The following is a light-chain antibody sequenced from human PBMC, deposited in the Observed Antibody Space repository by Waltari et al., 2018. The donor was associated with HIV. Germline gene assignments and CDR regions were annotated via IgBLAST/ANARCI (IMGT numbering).Light chain of an antibody. Sequence: DIQMTHSPSSMSASVGDKVTMTCRATQFISTSLAWYQQKQNRAPKLLIFDASRLQSAAPSRFRGRASETQYNLTNNSLQPEDVGTYYCQQTHSFPHTSGQGT. CDR1: QFISTS. CDR3: QQTHSFPHT. CDR2: DAS. V-gene: IGKV1-12*01. J-gene: IGKJ2*01.